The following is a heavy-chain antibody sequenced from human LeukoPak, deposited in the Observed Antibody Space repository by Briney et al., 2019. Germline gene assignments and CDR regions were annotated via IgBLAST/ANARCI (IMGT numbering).Heavy chain of an antibody. J-gene: IGHJ4*02. CDR1: GFTVSSNS. CDR2: IKQDGSET. Sequence: PGRSLRLSCTVSGFTVSSNSMSWVRQAPGKGREWVANIKQDGSETYYVDSVKGRFTISRDNAKTSLYLKMNSLSAEETAVYYCARETFVMTTWSRGSLDYWGQGTLVTVSS. V-gene: IGHV3-7*01. D-gene: IGHD4-17*01. CDR3: ARETFVMTTWSRGSLDY.